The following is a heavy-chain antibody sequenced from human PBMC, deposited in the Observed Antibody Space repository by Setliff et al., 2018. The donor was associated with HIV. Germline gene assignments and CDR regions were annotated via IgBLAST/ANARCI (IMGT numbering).Heavy chain of an antibody. CDR2: IYNDGRT. J-gene: IGHJ5*02. V-gene: IGHV3-23*03. D-gene: IGHD3-16*01. CDR1: GFTFSSYA. CDR3: AKGVKWLDP. Sequence: GGSLRLSCAASGFTFSSYAMTWVRQAPGKGLEWVSFIYNDGRTFYADSVKGLFTISRDNSKNMMYLQMNGLRPEDTAVYYCAKGVKWLDPWGQGTLVTVSS.